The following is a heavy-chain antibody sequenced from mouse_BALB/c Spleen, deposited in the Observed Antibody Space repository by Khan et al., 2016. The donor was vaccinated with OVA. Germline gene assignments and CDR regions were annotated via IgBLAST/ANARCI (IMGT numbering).Heavy chain of an antibody. J-gene: IGHJ3*01. V-gene: IGHV5-15*02. Sequence: EVELVESGGGLVQPGGSRKLSCAASGFTFIDYGMAWVRQTPGKGPEWIAFISSVAYSNYYADTVTGRFTISIENAKNTLYLEMSRLNSDDTAMYYCASGGFAYWGQGTVVTVSA. CDR2: ISSVAYSN. CDR1: GFTFIDYG. CDR3: ASGGFAY.